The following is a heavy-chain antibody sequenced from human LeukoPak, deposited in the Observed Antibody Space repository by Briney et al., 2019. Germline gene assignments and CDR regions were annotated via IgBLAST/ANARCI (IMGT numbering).Heavy chain of an antibody. CDR3: ARVPTTVTYTDY. D-gene: IGHD4-17*01. J-gene: IGHJ4*02. CDR2: ISTTGSTK. Sequence: GGSLRLSCAASGFTFSDYYMSWIRQAPGKGLEWVSYISTTGSTKYYADSVKGRFTISRDNAKNSLYLQTNSLRAEDTAVYYCARVPTTVTYTDYWGQGTLVTVSS. CDR1: GFTFSDYY. V-gene: IGHV3-11*01.